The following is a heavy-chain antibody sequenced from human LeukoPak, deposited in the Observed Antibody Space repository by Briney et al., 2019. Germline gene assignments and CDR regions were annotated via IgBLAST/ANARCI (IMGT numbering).Heavy chain of an antibody. CDR2: ISAYNGNT. V-gene: IGHV1-18*01. Sequence: ASVKVSCKASGYTFTSYGISWVRQAPGQGLEWMGWISAYNGNTNYAQKLQGRVTMTTDTSTSTAYMELRSLRSDDTAVYYCARDCSGGRCYNNWFDPWGQGTLVTVSS. D-gene: IGHD2-15*01. J-gene: IGHJ5*02. CDR3: ARDCSGGRCYNNWFDP. CDR1: GYTFTSYG.